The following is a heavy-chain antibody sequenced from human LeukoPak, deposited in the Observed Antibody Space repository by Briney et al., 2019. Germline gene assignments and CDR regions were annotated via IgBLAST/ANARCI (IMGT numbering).Heavy chain of an antibody. J-gene: IGHJ6*02. D-gene: IGHD4-17*01. V-gene: IGHV3-30-3*01. Sequence: GGSLRLSCAASGFTFSSYAMHWVRQAPGKGLGWVAVISYDGSNKYYADSVKGRFTISRDNSKNTLYLQMNSLRAEDTAVYYCARGETVTTDYYYYGMDVWGQGTTVTVSS. CDR1: GFTFSSYA. CDR2: ISYDGSNK. CDR3: ARGETVTTDYYYYGMDV.